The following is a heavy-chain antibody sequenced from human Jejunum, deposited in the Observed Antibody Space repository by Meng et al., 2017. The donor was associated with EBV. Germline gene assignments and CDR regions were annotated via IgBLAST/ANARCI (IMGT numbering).Heavy chain of an antibody. CDR3: ARRVGGNAWPIDY. Sequence: PGRVKALGPPAPALPCSGGLHQYGYFLRGRVPQPPGEGLGGGGSISYSGDTFYNPSVKSRVTISRDTSKNQFSLNLSSVTAADTAVYYCARRVGGNAWPIDYWGQGTLVTVSS. CDR2: ISYSGDT. J-gene: IGHJ4*02. V-gene: IGHV4-39*07. D-gene: IGHD3-16*01. CDR1: GLHQYGYFL.